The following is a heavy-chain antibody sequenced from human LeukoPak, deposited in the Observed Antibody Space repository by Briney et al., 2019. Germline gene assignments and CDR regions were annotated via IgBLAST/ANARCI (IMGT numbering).Heavy chain of an antibody. Sequence: SVKVSCKASGGTFSSYAISWVRQAPGQGLEWMGGIIPIFGTANYAQKFQGRVTITADESTSTAYMELSSLRSEDTAVYYCASRRTSSSYYFDYWGQGTLVTVSS. CDR2: IIPIFGTA. D-gene: IGHD2-2*01. V-gene: IGHV1-69*13. CDR1: GGTFSSYA. J-gene: IGHJ4*02. CDR3: ASRRTSSSYYFDY.